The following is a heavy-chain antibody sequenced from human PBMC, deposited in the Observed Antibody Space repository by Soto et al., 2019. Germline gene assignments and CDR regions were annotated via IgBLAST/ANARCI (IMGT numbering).Heavy chain of an antibody. Sequence: QVQLQESGPGLVKPSETLSLTCTVSGGSISSYYWSWIRQPPGKGLEWIGYIYYSGSTNYNPSLKRRVTIAVDTSKNRFSLKLSSVTAADTAAYYCARAGTYYYYGMDVWGQGTTVTVSS. CDR3: ARAGTYYYYGMDV. CDR1: GGSISSYY. CDR2: IYYSGST. D-gene: IGHD6-13*01. V-gene: IGHV4-59*08. J-gene: IGHJ6*02.